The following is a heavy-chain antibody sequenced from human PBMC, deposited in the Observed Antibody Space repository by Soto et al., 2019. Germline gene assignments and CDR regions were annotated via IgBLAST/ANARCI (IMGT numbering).Heavy chain of an antibody. CDR3: ARGGRVRGVIPY. CDR2: MNPNSGNT. V-gene: IGHV1-8*01. Sequence: VKVSCKASGYTFTSYDINWVRQATGQGLEWMGWMNPNSGNTGYAQKFQGRVTMTRNTSISTAYMELSSLRSEDTAVYYCARGGRVRGVIPYWGQGTLVTVSS. CDR1: GYTFTSYD. J-gene: IGHJ4*02. D-gene: IGHD3-10*01.